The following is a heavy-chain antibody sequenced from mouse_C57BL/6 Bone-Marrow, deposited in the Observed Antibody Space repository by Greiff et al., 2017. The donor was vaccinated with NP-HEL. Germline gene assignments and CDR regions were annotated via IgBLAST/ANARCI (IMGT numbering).Heavy chain of an antibody. CDR3: AREGGLLRRTYAMAY. D-gene: IGHD1-1*01. V-gene: IGHV5-16*01. CDR1: GFTFSDYY. CDR2: INYDGSST. J-gene: IGHJ4*01. Sequence: EVMLVESEGGLVQPGSSMKLSCTTSGFTFSDYYMAWVRQVPEKGLDWVANINYDGSSTYYLDSLKSRFIISRDNATNILYLQMSSLKAADTATYYCAREGGLLRRTYAMAYGGQGTAVTVS.